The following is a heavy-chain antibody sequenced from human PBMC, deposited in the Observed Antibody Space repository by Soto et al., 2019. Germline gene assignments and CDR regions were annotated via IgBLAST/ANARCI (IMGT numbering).Heavy chain of an antibody. J-gene: IGHJ4*02. V-gene: IGHV3-23*01. Sequence: GGSLRLSCAASGFTFSRYAMNWVRQAPGKGPEWVSHISVTGDTYYADSVKGRFTISRDNSKNTLFLQMNSLRAEDTAVYYCAKSLSTATSFDYWGQGTPVTVSS. CDR2: ISVTGDT. CDR3: AKSLSTATSFDY. CDR1: GFTFSRYA.